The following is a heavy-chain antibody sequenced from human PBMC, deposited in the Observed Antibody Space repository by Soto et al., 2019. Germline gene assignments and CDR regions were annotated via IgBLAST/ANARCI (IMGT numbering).Heavy chain of an antibody. CDR2: ISGSGGRS. V-gene: IGHV3-23*01. J-gene: IGHJ4*02. CDR3: AKAYFVWSSEQPYYFDY. Sequence: EVQLLDSGGGLVQPGVSLRLSCAASGFTFSNYAMTWVRQGPGKGLELVSGISGSGGRSYYADSVKGRFTISRDNSKSTLYLQMNSLRAEDTAVYYCAKAYFVWSSEQPYYFDYWGQGTLVTVSS. D-gene: IGHD3-16*01. CDR1: GFTFSNYA.